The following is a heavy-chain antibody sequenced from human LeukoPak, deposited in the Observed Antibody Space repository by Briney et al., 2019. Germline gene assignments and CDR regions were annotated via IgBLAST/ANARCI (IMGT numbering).Heavy chain of an antibody. J-gene: IGHJ4*02. CDR2: IYYSGST. Sequence: PSETVSLTCTVSGGSISSYYWSWIRQPPGKGLEWIGYIYYSGSTNYNPSLKSRVTISVDTSKNQFSLKLSSVTAADTAVYYCARGPVLLLDYWGQGTLVTVSS. CDR3: ARGPVLLLDY. CDR1: GGSISSYY. D-gene: IGHD3-10*01. V-gene: IGHV4-59*01.